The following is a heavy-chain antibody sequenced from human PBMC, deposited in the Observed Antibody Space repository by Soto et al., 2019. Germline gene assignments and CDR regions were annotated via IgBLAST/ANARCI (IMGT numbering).Heavy chain of an antibody. J-gene: IGHJ6*02. Sequence: QVQLVQSGAEVKKPGASVKVSCKASGYTFTSYGISWVRQAPGQGLEWMGWISAYNGNTNYAQKLQGRVTMTTDTSTSTAYMELRSLRSDDTAVYYCARDRDCRSTSCYGGYYYYYGMDVWGQGTTVTVSS. CDR2: ISAYNGNT. CDR1: GYTFTSYG. V-gene: IGHV1-18*01. D-gene: IGHD2-2*01. CDR3: ARDRDCRSTSCYGGYYYYYGMDV.